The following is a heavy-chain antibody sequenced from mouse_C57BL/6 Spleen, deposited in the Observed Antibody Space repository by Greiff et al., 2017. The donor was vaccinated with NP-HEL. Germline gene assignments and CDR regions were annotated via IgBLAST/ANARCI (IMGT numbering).Heavy chain of an antibody. CDR1: GYTFTDYY. J-gene: IGHJ2*01. CDR2: INPNNGGT. V-gene: IGHV1-26*01. Sequence: EVQLQQSGPELVKPGASVKISCKASGYTFTDYYMNWVKQSHGKSLEWIGDINPNNGGTSYNQKFKGKATLTVDKSSSTAYMELRSLTSEDSAVYYCARSLWTYFDYWGQGTTLTVSS. D-gene: IGHD1-1*02. CDR3: ARSLWTYFDY.